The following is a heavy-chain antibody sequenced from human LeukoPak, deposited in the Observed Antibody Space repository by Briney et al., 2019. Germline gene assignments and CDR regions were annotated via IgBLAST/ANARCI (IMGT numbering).Heavy chain of an antibody. D-gene: IGHD3-10*01. J-gene: IGHJ4*02. CDR2: IGEDGSNT. Sequence: GGSLRLSCAASGFTFSRYAMHWVRQAPGKGLVWVSRIGEDGSNTNYADSVKGRFTISRDNAKSTLYLQMNSLRAEDTAVYYCARDIVIGSGTYLDWGQGTLVTVSS. V-gene: IGHV3-74*01. CDR3: ARDIVIGSGTYLD. CDR1: GFTFSRYA.